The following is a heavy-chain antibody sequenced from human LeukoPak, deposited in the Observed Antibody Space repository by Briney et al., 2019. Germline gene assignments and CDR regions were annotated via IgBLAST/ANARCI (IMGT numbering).Heavy chain of an antibody. CDR1: GFSFSNYG. Sequence: GGSLRLSCAASGFSFSNYGMHWVRQAPGKGLEWVAVISYDGSNKYYADSVKGRFTISRDNSKNTLYLQMNSLRAEDTAVYYCAKDAGPGDRQIACWGQGTLVTVSS. V-gene: IGHV3-30*18. CDR3: AKDAGPGDRQIAC. CDR2: ISYDGSNK. J-gene: IGHJ4*02. D-gene: IGHD3-16*01.